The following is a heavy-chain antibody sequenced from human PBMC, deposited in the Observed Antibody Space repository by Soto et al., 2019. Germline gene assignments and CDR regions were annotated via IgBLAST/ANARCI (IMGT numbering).Heavy chain of an antibody. Sequence: PGGSLRLSCAASGFTFSSYGMHWVRQAPGKGLEWVAVISYDGSNKYYADSVKGRFTISRDNSKNTLYLQMNSLRAEDTAVYYCAKDLRKYYDILTGYPAEDYYYGMDVWGQGTTVTVSS. CDR1: GFTFSSYG. V-gene: IGHV3-30*18. D-gene: IGHD3-9*01. CDR2: ISYDGSNK. CDR3: AKDLRKYYDILTGYPAEDYYYGMDV. J-gene: IGHJ6*02.